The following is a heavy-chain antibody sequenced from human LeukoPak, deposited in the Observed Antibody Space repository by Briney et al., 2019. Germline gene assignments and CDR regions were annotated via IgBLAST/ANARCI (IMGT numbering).Heavy chain of an antibody. D-gene: IGHD7-27*01. CDR2: AFYRSKWYN. CDR3: ARELGRATPFDY. V-gene: IGHV6-1*01. J-gene: IGHJ4*02. Sequence: SQTLSLTCAISGDSVLSNSVAWNWIRQSPSSGLEWLGRAFYRSKWYNDYAVSVKSRITINPDTSKNQFSLQLNSVTPEDTAVYYCARELGRATPFDYWGQGTLVTVSS. CDR1: GDSVLSNSVA.